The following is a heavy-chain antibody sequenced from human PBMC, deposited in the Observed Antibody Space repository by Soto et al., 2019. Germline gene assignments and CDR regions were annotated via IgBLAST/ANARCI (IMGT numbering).Heavy chain of an antibody. CDR3: ARGEGGYFDYGDYGYYYYMDV. V-gene: IGHV3-7*01. Sequence: EVQLVESGGGLVQPGGSLRLSCAASGFTFSSYWMSWVRQAPGKGLEWVANIKQDGSEKYYVDSVKGRFTISRDNAKNSLYLQMNSLRAEDTAVYYCARGEGGYFDYGDYGYYYYMDVWGKGTTVTVSS. D-gene: IGHD4-17*01. CDR2: IKQDGSEK. J-gene: IGHJ6*03. CDR1: GFTFSSYW.